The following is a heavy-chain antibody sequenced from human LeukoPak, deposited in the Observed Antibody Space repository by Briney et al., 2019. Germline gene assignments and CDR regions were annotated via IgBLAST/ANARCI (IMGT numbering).Heavy chain of an antibody. CDR3: AKGITMIVVVIPDAFDI. V-gene: IGHV3-9*01. J-gene: IGHJ3*02. CDR2: ISWNSGSI. CDR1: GFTFDDYA. D-gene: IGHD3-22*01. Sequence: PGGSLRLSCAASGFTFDDYAMHWVRQAPGKGLEWVSGISWNSGSIGYADSVKGRFTISRDDAKNSLYLQMNSLRAEDTALYYCAKGITMIVVVIPDAFDIWGQGTMVTVSS.